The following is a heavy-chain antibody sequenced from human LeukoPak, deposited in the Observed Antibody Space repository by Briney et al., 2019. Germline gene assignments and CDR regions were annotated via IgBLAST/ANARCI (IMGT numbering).Heavy chain of an antibody. CDR2: FDPDDGET. V-gene: IGHV1-24*01. D-gene: IGHD1-26*01. Sequence: ASVKVSCKVSGYTLTELLIHWVRQAPGKGLEWMGGFDPDDGETVYAQMFQGRVTMTDDTSSDTASMGLRSLRSEYTAVYYCATGTSGSYYVGIVRPIDYWGQGTLVTVSS. CDR1: GYTLTELL. CDR3: ATGTSGSYYVGIVRPIDY. J-gene: IGHJ4*02.